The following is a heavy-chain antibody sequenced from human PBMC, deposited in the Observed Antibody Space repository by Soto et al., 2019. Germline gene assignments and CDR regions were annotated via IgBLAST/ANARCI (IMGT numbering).Heavy chain of an antibody. Sequence: GSLRLSCAASGFTFSSYGMHWVRQAPGKGLEWVAVIWYDGSNKYYADSVKGRFTISRDNSKNTLYLQMNSLRAEDTAVYYCARDGVLRSYFDYWGQGTLVTVSS. J-gene: IGHJ4*02. CDR1: GFTFSSYG. CDR2: IWYDGSNK. D-gene: IGHD3-3*01. CDR3: ARDGVLRSYFDY. V-gene: IGHV3-33*01.